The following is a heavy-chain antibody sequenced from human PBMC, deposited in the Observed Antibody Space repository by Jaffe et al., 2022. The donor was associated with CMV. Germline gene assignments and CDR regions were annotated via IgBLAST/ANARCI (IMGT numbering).Heavy chain of an antibody. CDR2: ISGSADTI. Sequence: EVQMVESGGGLAQPGGSLRLSCAASGFTFRTYEMNWVRQAPGKGLEWISYISGSADTIYYADSVKGRFTISRDNAKNSLFLQMNSLRVEDTAVYYCVRKTFGTTWFDPWGQGTLLIVSS. CDR1: GFTFRTYE. V-gene: IGHV3-48*03. D-gene: IGHD1-7*01. CDR3: VRKTFGTTWFDP. J-gene: IGHJ5*02.